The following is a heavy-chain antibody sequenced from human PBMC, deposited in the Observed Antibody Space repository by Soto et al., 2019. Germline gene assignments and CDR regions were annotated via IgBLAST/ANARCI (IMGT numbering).Heavy chain of an antibody. CDR1: GYSFTFYW. Sequence: GESLKISCKGSGYSFTFYWIGWVRQMPGKGLEWMGIIYPGDSDTRYSPSFQGQVTISADKSISTAYLQWSSLKASDTAMYYCAIPPYYYDSSLDLWGRGTLVTVS. V-gene: IGHV5-51*01. CDR3: AIPPYYYDSSLDL. D-gene: IGHD3-22*01. CDR2: IYPGDSDT. J-gene: IGHJ2*01.